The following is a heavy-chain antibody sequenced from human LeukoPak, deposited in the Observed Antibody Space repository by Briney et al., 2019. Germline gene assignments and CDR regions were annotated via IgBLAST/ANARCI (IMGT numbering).Heavy chain of an antibody. J-gene: IGHJ4*02. CDR2: ISYDGSNK. V-gene: IGHV3-30-3*01. D-gene: IGHD3-16*02. CDR1: GFTFSSYA. CDR3: ARLYPFPN. Sequence: GGSLRLSCEASGFTFSSYAMHWVRQAPGKGLEWVAVISYDGSNKYYADSVKGRFTISRDNSKNTLYLQMNSLRAEDTAVYYCARLYPFPNWGQGTLVTVSS.